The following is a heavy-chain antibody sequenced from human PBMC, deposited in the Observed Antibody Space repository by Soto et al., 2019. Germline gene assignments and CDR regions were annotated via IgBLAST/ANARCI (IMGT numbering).Heavy chain of an antibody. CDR2: IWYDGSDK. V-gene: IGHV3-33*01. D-gene: IGHD6-13*01. CDR1: GFTFRSYG. J-gene: IGHJ4*02. CDR3: ARDRYSSSWYAIMDF. Sequence: GSLRLSCAASGFTFRSYGMHWVRQAPGKGLEWVASIWYDGSDKYYADSVKGRITVSRDNPKNTLFLQMNSLRAEDTAVYYCARDRYSSSWYAIMDFWGQGTLVTVSS.